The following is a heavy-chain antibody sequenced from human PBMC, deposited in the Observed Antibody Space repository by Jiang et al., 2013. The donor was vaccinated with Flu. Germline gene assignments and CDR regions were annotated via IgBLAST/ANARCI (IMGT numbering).Heavy chain of an antibody. D-gene: IGHD4-17*01. CDR2: INAGNGNT. CDR1: GYTFTSYA. J-gene: IGHJ6*02. CDR3: ARDRYDYGDYGTGDYYYYYGMDV. V-gene: IGHV1-3*01. Sequence: CGAEVKKPRASVKVSCKASGYTFTSYAMHWVRQAPGQRLEWMGWINAGNGNTKYSQKFQGRVTITRDTSASIAYMELSSLRSEDTAVYYCARDRYDYGDYGTGDYYYYYGMDVWGRRDHGHRLL.